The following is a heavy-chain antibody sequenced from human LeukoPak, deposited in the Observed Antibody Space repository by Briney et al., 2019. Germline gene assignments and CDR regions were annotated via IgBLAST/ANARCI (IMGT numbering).Heavy chain of an antibody. D-gene: IGHD5-24*01. CDR1: GFTFSNYW. CDR2: IKQDGNEK. CDR3: ARDAYKDRYLDY. Sequence: PGGSLRLSCAASGFTFSNYWMSWVRQAPGKGLEWVANIKQDGNEKHYVDSVRGRFTISRDTAKNSVFLQMNSLRAEDTAVYYCARDAYKDRYLDYWGQGTLVTVSS. J-gene: IGHJ4*02. V-gene: IGHV3-7*01.